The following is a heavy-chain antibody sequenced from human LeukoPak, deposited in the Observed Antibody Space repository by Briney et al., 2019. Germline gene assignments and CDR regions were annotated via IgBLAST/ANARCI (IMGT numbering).Heavy chain of an antibody. CDR2: INPSGGST. J-gene: IGHJ6*03. D-gene: IGHD4-11*01. V-gene: IGHV1-46*01. CDR3: TRDPGLTNFYYYMDV. CDR1: GYIFTNYY. Sequence: GASVTISCKASGYIFTNYYMHWVRQAPGQGLEWLGIINPSGGSTTYAQKFQGRVTMTSDMSTNTAYMELSSLISEDTAVYYCTRDPGLTNFYYYMDVWGKGTTVTVSS.